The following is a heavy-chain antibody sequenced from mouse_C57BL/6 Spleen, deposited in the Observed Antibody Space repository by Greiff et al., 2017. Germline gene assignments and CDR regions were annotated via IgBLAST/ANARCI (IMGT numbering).Heavy chain of an antibody. J-gene: IGHJ3*01. V-gene: IGHV1-75*01. D-gene: IGHD4-1*01. Sequence: QVQLKQSGPELVKPGASVKISCKASGYTFTDYYINWVKQRPGQGLEWIGWIFPGSGSTYYNGKFKGKATLTVDKSSSTAYMLLSSLTSEDSAVYFCARSGTGRTWFAYWGQGTLVTVSA. CDR3: ARSGTGRTWFAY. CDR1: GYTFTDYY. CDR2: IFPGSGST.